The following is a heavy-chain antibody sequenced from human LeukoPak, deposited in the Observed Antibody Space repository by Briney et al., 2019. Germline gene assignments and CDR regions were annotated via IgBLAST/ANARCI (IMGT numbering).Heavy chain of an antibody. CDR2: IKGDGSDT. Sequence: GGSLRLSCAASGFTFSGHYMHWVRQAPGKGLVWVSHIKGDGSDTRYADSVEGRFIISRDNAKNTLYLQMNSLRAEDTGVYSCARDHRWSYDYWGQGTLVTVSS. CDR3: ARDHRWSYDY. V-gene: IGHV3-74*01. J-gene: IGHJ4*02. CDR1: GFTFSGHY. D-gene: IGHD1-26*01.